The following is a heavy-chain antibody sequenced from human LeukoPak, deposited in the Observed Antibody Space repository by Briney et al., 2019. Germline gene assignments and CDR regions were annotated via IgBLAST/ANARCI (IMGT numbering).Heavy chain of an antibody. J-gene: IGHJ4*02. D-gene: IGHD3-9*01. V-gene: IGHV3-33*01. Sequence: GGSLRLSCAASGFTFSSYGLHWVRQAPGKGLEWVAVIWYDGSNKYYADSVKGRFTISRDNSKNTLYLQMDSLRAEDTAVYYCAATKGDILTGYYDYWGQGTLVTVSS. CDR3: AATKGDILTGYYDY. CDR1: GFTFSSYG. CDR2: IWYDGSNK.